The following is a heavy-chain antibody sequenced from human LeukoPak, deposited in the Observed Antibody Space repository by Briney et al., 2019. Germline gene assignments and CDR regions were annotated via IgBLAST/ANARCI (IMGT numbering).Heavy chain of an antibody. Sequence: ASVKVCCKASGGTFSSYDISWVRQAPGQGLEWMGGIIPIFGTANYAQKFQGRVTITADESTSTAYMELSSLRSEDTAVYYCARARSIAVAGTHFDYWGQGTLVTVSS. V-gene: IGHV1-69*01. D-gene: IGHD6-19*01. CDR1: GGTFSSYD. CDR2: IIPIFGTA. J-gene: IGHJ4*02. CDR3: ARARSIAVAGTHFDY.